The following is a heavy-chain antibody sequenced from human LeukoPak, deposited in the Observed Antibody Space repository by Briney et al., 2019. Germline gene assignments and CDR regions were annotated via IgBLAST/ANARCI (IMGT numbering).Heavy chain of an antibody. J-gene: IGHJ4*02. D-gene: IGHD3-22*01. V-gene: IGHV3-23*01. Sequence: GGSLRLSCAASGFTFSSYAMSWVRQAPGKGLEWVSAISGSGGSTYYADSVKGRFTISRDNSKNTLYLQMNSLRAEDTAVYYCAKAFGSSGYYYYFDYWGQGTLVTVSS. CDR3: AKAFGSSGYYYYFDY. CDR2: ISGSGGST. CDR1: GFTFSSYA.